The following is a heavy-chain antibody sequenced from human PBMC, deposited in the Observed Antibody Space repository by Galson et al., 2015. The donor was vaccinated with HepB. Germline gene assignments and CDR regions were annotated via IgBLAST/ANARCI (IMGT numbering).Heavy chain of an antibody. Sequence: SVKVSCKASGYTFTSYAMHWVRQAPGQRLEWMGWINAGNGNTKYSQKFQGRVTITRDTSASTAYMELSSLRSEDTAVYYCARGGGGVRGTSRSYYYYYGMDVWGQGTTVTVSS. CDR2: INAGNGNT. D-gene: IGHD3-10*01. V-gene: IGHV1-3*01. CDR1: GYTFTSYA. CDR3: ARGGGGVRGTSRSYYYYYGMDV. J-gene: IGHJ6*02.